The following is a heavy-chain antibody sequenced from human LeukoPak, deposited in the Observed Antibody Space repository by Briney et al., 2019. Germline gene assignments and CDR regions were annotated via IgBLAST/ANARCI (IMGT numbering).Heavy chain of an antibody. J-gene: IGHJ4*02. D-gene: IGHD6-13*01. V-gene: IGHV3-33*06. CDR1: GFTFSSYG. Sequence: PGGSLRLSCAASGFTFSSYGMHWVRQAPGKGLEWVAVIWYDGSNKYYADSVKGRFTISRDNSKNTLYLQMSSLRAEDTAVYYCAKEVWDSSSYSPLDYWGQGTLVTVSS. CDR2: IWYDGSNK. CDR3: AKEVWDSSSYSPLDY.